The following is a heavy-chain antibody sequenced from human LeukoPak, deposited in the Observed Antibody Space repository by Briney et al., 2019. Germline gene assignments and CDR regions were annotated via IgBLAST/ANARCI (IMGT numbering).Heavy chain of an antibody. D-gene: IGHD1-1*01. Sequence: GGSLRLSCAASGFTFSSYDMNWVRQAPGKGLEWVSYITSTSTTMYYADSVKGRFTISRDNSKNTLYLQMNSLRAEDTAVYYCAKDLYEGTGDYWGQGTLVTVSS. J-gene: IGHJ4*02. V-gene: IGHV3-48*01. CDR3: AKDLYEGTGDY. CDR2: ITSTSTTM. CDR1: GFTFSSYD.